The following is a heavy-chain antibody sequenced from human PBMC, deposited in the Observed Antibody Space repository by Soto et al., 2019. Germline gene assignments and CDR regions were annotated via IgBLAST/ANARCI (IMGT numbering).Heavy chain of an antibody. CDR2: ISGSGGST. J-gene: IGHJ4*02. CDR3: AKAPLSGVDY. D-gene: IGHD3-10*01. V-gene: IGHV3-23*01. Sequence: WGSLGVSCASSVFTFSIYAMSWVRQAPGKGLEWVSAISGSGGSTYYADSVKGRFTISRDNSKNTLYLQMNSLRAEDTSVYYCAKAPLSGVDYWGQGTLVTVSS. CDR1: VFTFSIYA.